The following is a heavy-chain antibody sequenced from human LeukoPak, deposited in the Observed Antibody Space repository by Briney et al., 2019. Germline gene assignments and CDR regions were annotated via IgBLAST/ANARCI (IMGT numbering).Heavy chain of an antibody. CDR2: IYYSGST. Sequence: SGTLSLTCTVSGGSISSSSYYWGWIRQPPGKGLEWIGSIYYSGSTYYNPSLKSRVTISVDTSKNQFSLKLSSVTAADTAVYYCARVGAEDGGNPPRYYYYMDVWGKGTTVTVSS. CDR3: ARVGAEDGGNPPRYYYYMDV. CDR1: GGSISSSSYY. V-gene: IGHV4-39*07. J-gene: IGHJ6*03. D-gene: IGHD4-23*01.